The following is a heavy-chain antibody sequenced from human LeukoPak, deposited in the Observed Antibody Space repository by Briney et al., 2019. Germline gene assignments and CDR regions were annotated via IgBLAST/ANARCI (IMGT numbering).Heavy chain of an antibody. CDR3: ARERDGRFFDY. CDR2: INQDGSEK. V-gene: IGHV3-7*01. D-gene: IGHD5-24*01. CDR1: GLTFRSFW. J-gene: IGHJ4*02. Sequence: GGSLRLSCAVSGLTFRSFWMSWVRQAPGKGREWVANINQDGSEKYFVDSVTGRFTISRDNSKNSLHLQMNTLRAEDTAVYYCARERDGRFFDYWGQGTLVTVSS.